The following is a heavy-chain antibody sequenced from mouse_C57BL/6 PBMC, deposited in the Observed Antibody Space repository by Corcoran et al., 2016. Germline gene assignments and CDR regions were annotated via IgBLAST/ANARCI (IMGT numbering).Heavy chain of an antibody. J-gene: IGHJ3*01. D-gene: IGHD2-4*01. CDR3: ASLLRRGFAY. V-gene: IGHV3-6*01. CDR2: ISYDGSN. CDR1: GYSITSGYY. Sequence: DVQLQESGPGLVKPSQSLSLTCSVTGYSITSGYYWNWIRQFPGNKLEWMGYISYDGSNNYNPSLKNRISITRDTSKNQFFLKLNSVTTEDTATYYCASLLRRGFAYWGQGTLVTVSA.